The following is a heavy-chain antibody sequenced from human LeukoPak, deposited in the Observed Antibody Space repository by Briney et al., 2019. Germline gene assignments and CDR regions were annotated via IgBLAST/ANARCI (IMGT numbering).Heavy chain of an antibody. CDR1: GFTFSNCA. D-gene: IGHD6-19*01. CDR3: ARDSSGLFDY. V-gene: IGHV3-23*01. J-gene: IGHJ4*02. CDR2: MSGSGDKT. Sequence: SGGSLRLSCAASGFTFSNCAMSWVRQAPGEGLEWISAMSGSGDKTHYADSVKGRFTISRDNSKNTLYLQMNSLRAEDTAVYYCARDSSGLFDYWGQGTLVTVSS.